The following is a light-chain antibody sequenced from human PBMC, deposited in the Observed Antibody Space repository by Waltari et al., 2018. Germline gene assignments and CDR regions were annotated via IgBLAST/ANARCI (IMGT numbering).Light chain of an antibody. Sequence: EIVLTQSPATLSFSPGETATLSCRASRSVGRSLAWYQQKPGQAPRLLIYDASTRATGIPDRFSGTGFGTDFSLTISRLEPEDFAVYYCQKYGRLPATFGQGTTVEIK. CDR1: RSVGRS. J-gene: IGKJ1*01. CDR2: DAS. CDR3: QKYGRLPAT. V-gene: IGKV3-20*01.